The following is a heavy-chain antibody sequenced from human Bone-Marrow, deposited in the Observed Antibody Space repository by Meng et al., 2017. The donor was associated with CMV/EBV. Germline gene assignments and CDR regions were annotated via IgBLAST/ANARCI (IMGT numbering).Heavy chain of an antibody. J-gene: IGHJ4*03. Sequence: GESLKISCVASGFDFSSHSMDWVRQAPGRGLAWVSYISPRSSTVDYADTVKGRFTIFRDNAKISLYLQMNSLRAEDRAVYYCAGAMRGGTYYVYCDHWGQGTPVTVSS. D-gene: IGHD1-26*01. V-gene: IGHV3-48*04. CDR2: ISPRSSTV. CDR1: GFDFSSHS. CDR3: AGAMRGGTYYVYCDH.